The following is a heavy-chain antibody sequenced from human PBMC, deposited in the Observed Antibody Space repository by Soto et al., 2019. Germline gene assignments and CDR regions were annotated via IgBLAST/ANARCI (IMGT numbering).Heavy chain of an antibody. CDR1: GGSFSGYN. D-gene: IGHD3-10*01. CDR3: ARGGGSSESHPGPYYFDY. Sequence: QVQLQQWGAGLLKPSETLSLTCAVYGGSFSGYNWSWIRQPPGNGLEWIGEINHSGSTNYNPSLKSRVTISVDTSTNQFSLKLSSVTAADTTVYYCARGGGSSESHPGPYYFDYWVQGTLVTVSS. J-gene: IGHJ4*02. V-gene: IGHV4-34*01. CDR2: INHSGST.